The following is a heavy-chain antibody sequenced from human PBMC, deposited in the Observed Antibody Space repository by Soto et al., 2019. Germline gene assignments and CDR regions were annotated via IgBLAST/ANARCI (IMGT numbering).Heavy chain of an antibody. J-gene: IGHJ4*02. V-gene: IGHV3-23*01. D-gene: IGHD3-3*01. CDR2: ISNSGTGT. CDR1: GFTFSSYA. CDR3: AKEYYDFWRGSYYFDY. Sequence: GGSLRLSCVASGFTFSSYAMSWVRQAPGKGLEWVSGISNSGTGTHYADSVKGRFAISRDSSKNTLYLKMNSLRAEDTAAYYCAKEYYDFWRGSYYFDYWGQGTLVTVSS.